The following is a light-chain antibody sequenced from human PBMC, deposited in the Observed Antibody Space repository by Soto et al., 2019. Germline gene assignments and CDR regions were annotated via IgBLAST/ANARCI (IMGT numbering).Light chain of an antibody. J-gene: IGLJ1*01. Sequence: QAALTQPASVSWSPGQAVAISCSGSSSDIGTYKYVSWYQHHPGKAPKLLIYEVTNRPSGVSDRFSGSKSGNTASLTISGLQADDEADYYCSSYAASFLRVFGSGTKVTVL. V-gene: IGLV2-14*01. CDR1: SSDIGTYKY. CDR3: SSYAASFLRV. CDR2: EVT.